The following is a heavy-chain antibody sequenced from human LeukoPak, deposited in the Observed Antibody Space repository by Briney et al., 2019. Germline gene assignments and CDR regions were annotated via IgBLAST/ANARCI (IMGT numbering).Heavy chain of an antibody. V-gene: IGHV3-7*05. J-gene: IGHJ5*01. CDR3: LSAGFAGDDS. D-gene: IGHD6-13*01. Sequence: GGCLRLSCAASGFTFSAYWMKWVRQAPGKGLEWVADLKPNGTEIYYVDSVKGRSTISRDNARNSLYLLMNGLRAEDTAVYYCLSAGFAGDDSWGHGTLVTASS. CDR2: LKPNGTEI. CDR1: GFTFSAYW.